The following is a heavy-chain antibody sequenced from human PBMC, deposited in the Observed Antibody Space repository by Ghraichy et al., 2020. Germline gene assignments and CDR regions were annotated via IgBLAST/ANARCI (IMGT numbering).Heavy chain of an antibody. CDR1: GFTFSGYA. CDR2: ITWSSAST. J-gene: IGHJ4*02. CDR3: AKTGDSGWFYDY. D-gene: IGHD6-19*01. Sequence: GGSLRLSCAASGFTFSGYAMSWVRQAPGKGLEWVSTITWSSASTRYADSVKGRSTISRDNYKNAVYLQVTSLREDDTAVYFCAKTGDSGWFYDYWGRGTLVTVSS. V-gene: IGHV3-23*01.